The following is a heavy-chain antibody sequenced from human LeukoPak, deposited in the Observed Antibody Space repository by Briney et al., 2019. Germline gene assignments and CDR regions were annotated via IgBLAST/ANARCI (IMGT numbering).Heavy chain of an antibody. CDR3: ARDAKEGVLRYFDWLPTYYMDV. CDR2: ISSSGSTI. Sequence: GGSLRLSCAASGFTFSSYEMNWVRQAPGKGLEWVSYISSSGSTIYYADSVKGRFTISRDNAKNSLYLQTNSLRAEDTAVYYCARDAKEGVLRYFDWLPTYYMDVWGKGTTVTISS. D-gene: IGHD3-9*01. V-gene: IGHV3-48*03. CDR1: GFTFSSYE. J-gene: IGHJ6*03.